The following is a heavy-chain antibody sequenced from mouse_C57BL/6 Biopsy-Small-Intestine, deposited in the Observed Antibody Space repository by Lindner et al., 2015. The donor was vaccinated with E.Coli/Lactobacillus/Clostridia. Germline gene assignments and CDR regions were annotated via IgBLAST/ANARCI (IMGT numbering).Heavy chain of an antibody. Sequence: VQLQESGPGLVKPSQTLSLTCSVTGYPITSDYWNWIRKFPGNKLEYMGYISYSGSTYYNPSLKSRISITRDTSKNQYYLQLNSVTTEDTATYYCARGRYYGSSYRYAMDYWGQGTSVTVSS. J-gene: IGHJ4*01. CDR2: ISYSGST. D-gene: IGHD1-1*01. CDR1: GYPITSDY. CDR3: ARGRYYGSSYRYAMDY. V-gene: IGHV3-8*01.